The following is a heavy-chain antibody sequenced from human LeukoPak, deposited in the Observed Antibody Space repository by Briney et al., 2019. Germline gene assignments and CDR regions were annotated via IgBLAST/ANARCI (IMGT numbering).Heavy chain of an antibody. V-gene: IGHV3-7*03. CDR1: GFTFSSYW. D-gene: IGHD3-22*01. CDR2: INEDGSEK. J-gene: IGHJ4*02. Sequence: GGSLRLSCAASGFTFSSYWMSWVRQAPGKGLEWVANINEDGSEKYYVDSVKGRFTISRDNSKNTLYLQMNSLRAEDTAVYYCAKTAYDTSGYSYNDFDFWGQGTLVTVSS. CDR3: AKTAYDTSGYSYNDFDF.